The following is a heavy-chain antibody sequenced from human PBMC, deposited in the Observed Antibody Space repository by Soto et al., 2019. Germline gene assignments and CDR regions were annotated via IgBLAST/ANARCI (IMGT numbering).Heavy chain of an antibody. CDR3: ARDSLRGYGEDDI. CDR1: GFTFSSYG. D-gene: IGHD5-18*01. CDR2: IWYDGSNK. Sequence: QVQLVESGGGVVQPGRSLRLSCAASGFTFSSYGMHRVRQAPGKGLEWVAVIWYDGSNKYYADSVKGRFTISRDNSKNTLYLQMNSLRAEDTAVYYCARDSLRGYGEDDIWGQGTMVTVSS. V-gene: IGHV3-33*01. J-gene: IGHJ3*02.